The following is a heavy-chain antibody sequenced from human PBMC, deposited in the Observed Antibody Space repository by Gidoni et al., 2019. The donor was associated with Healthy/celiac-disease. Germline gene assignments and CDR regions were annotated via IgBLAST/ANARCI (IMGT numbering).Heavy chain of an antibody. J-gene: IGHJ6*02. Sequence: QVQLVESGGGVVQPGRSLRLSCAASGFTFSSYGMHWVRQAPCKGLEWVAVIWYDGSNKYYADSVKGRFTISRDNSKNTLYLQMNSLRAEDTAVYYCARDCSGGSCYSGYYYYYGMDVWGQGTTVTVSS. D-gene: IGHD2-15*01. CDR3: ARDCSGGSCYSGYYYYYGMDV. V-gene: IGHV3-33*01. CDR1: GFTFSSYG. CDR2: IWYDGSNK.